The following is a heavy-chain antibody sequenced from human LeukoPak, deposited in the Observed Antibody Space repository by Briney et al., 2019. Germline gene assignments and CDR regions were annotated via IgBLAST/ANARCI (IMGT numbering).Heavy chain of an antibody. V-gene: IGHV3-23*01. Sequence: PGGSLRLSCAASGFTFNNYAMSWVRQAPGKGLERVSAISGSGGTTYYADSVKGRFTFSRDNSKNTLYLQMNSLRAEDTAVYYCAKEEGYYYDSGGYYVEYFQHWGQGTLVTVSS. CDR3: AKEEGYYYDSGGYYVEYFQH. J-gene: IGHJ1*01. D-gene: IGHD3-22*01. CDR1: GFTFNNYA. CDR2: ISGSGGTT.